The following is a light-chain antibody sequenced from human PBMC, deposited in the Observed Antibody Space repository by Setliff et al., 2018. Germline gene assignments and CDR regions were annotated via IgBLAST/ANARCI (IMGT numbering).Light chain of an antibody. CDR3: SSYTSSSASYV. J-gene: IGLJ1*01. CDR2: DVS. CDR1: RSDVGGYNY. V-gene: IGLV2-14*03. Sequence: TTACTGTRSDVGGYNYVSWYQQHPGKAPKLMIYDVSNRPSGVSNRFSGSKSGNTASLTISGLQAEDETDYYCSSYTSSSASYVFGTGTKVTVL.